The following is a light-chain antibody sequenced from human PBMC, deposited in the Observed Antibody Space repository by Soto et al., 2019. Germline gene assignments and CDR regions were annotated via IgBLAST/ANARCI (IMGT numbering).Light chain of an antibody. V-gene: IGKV3-11*01. CDR3: QQLNSYPLT. Sequence: EIVLTPSPGTLSLSPGERATLSCRASQSVGSSLSWYQQKPGQAPRLLFYGASNRATAIPDRFSGSGFGTDFTLTITRLEPEDFATYYCQQLNSYPLTFGGGTKVDIK. CDR1: QSVGSS. CDR2: GAS. J-gene: IGKJ4*01.